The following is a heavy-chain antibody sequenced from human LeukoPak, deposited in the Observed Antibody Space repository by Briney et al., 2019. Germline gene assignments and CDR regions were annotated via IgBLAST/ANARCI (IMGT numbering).Heavy chain of an antibody. J-gene: IGHJ3*02. D-gene: IGHD5-12*01. CDR2: ISGSGGST. Sequence: GALRLSCAASGFTFSNFGMSWVRQAPGKGLEWVSVISGSGGSTYYADSVKGRFTISRDNSKNTLYLQMNSLRAEDTAVYYCALEVSGYDEIPPGAFDIWGQGTTVTVSS. CDR1: GFTFSNFG. CDR3: ALEVSGYDEIPPGAFDI. V-gene: IGHV3-23*01.